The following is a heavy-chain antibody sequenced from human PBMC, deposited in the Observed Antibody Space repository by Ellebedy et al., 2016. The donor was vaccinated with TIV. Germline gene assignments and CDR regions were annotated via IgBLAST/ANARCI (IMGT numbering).Heavy chain of an antibody. CDR2: IYHSGST. Sequence: SETLSLXXAVSGGSISSSNWWSWVRQPPGKGLEWIGEIYHSGSTNYNPSLKSRVTISVDKSKNQFSLKLSSVTAADTAVYYCARDLRQWRPLGAFDIWGQGTMVTVSS. J-gene: IGHJ3*02. D-gene: IGHD6-19*01. V-gene: IGHV4-4*02. CDR1: GGSISSSNW. CDR3: ARDLRQWRPLGAFDI.